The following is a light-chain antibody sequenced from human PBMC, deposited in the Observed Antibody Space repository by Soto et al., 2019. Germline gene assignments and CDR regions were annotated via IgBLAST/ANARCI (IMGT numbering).Light chain of an antibody. Sequence: QSALTQPPSASGSPGQSVTISCTGTSSDVGGHNYVSWCQQHPGKAPKLMIYEVSKRPSGVPDRFSGSKSGNTASLTVSGLQAEDEADYYCSSYAGSNNYVVFGGGTKLTVL. CDR2: EVS. CDR3: SSYAGSNNYVV. J-gene: IGLJ2*01. CDR1: SSDVGGHNY. V-gene: IGLV2-8*01.